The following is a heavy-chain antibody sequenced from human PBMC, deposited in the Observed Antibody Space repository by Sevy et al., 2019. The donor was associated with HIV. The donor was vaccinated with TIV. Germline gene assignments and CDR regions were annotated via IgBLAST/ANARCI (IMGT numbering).Heavy chain of an antibody. CDR3: ARERETYHSSWDFDF. CDR1: GFTFSSHD. CDR2: ISEGGKNT. D-gene: IGHD6-13*01. V-gene: IGHV3-23*01. J-gene: IGHJ4*02. Sequence: GGSLRLSCTASGFTFSSHDMVWVRQAPGKGLEWVSGISEGGKNTYYADSVRGRFTISRDDSKITVYLQMNSLRADDTALYYCARERETYHSSWDFDFWGQGTLVTVSS.